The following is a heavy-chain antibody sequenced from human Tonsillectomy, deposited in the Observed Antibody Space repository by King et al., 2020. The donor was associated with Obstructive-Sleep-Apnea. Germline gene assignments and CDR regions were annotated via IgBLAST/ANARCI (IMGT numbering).Heavy chain of an antibody. CDR1: GYTFTSYA. V-gene: IGHV1-3*01. J-gene: IGHJ5*02. CDR3: ARGPMVREVITKNWFDP. CDR2: INAGNGNT. D-gene: IGHD3-10*01. Sequence: QLVQSGAEVKKPGASVKVSCKASGYTFTSYAMHWVRQAPGQRLEWMGWINAGNGNTKYSQKFQGRVTITRDTSASTAYMELSSLRSEDTAVYYCARGPMVREVITKNWFDPWGQGTLVTVSS.